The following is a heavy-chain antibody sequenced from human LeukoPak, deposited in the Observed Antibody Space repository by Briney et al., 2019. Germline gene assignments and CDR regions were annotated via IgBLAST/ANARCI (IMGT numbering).Heavy chain of an antibody. V-gene: IGHV3-23*01. J-gene: IGHJ4*02. CDR1: GFTFSTYA. D-gene: IGHD6-6*01. CDR3: AREDFSYYFDY. CDR2: ISGSGGST. Sequence: PGGSLRLSCTASGFTFSTYAMSWVRQAPGEGLEWVSGISGSGGSTYYADSVKGRFTISRDNAKNSLYLQMNSLRAEDTAVYYCAREDFSYYFDYWGQGTLVTVSS.